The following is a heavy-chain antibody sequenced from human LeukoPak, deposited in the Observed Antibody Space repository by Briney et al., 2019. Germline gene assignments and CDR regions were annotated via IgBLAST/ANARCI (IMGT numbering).Heavy chain of an antibody. CDR2: IYTSGST. CDR3: ARTHSSSWNFDY. Sequence: SETLSLTCTVSDGSISSGSYYWSWIRQPAGKGLEWIGRIYTSGSTNYNPSLKSRVTISVDTSKNQFSLKLSSVTAADTAVYYCARTHSSSWNFDYWGQGTLVTVSS. D-gene: IGHD6-13*01. V-gene: IGHV4-61*02. J-gene: IGHJ4*02. CDR1: DGSISSGSYY.